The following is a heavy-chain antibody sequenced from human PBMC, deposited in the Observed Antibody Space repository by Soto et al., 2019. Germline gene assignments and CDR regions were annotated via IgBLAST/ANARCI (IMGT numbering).Heavy chain of an antibody. CDR3: TKGYYYDTCGYFDS. CDR1: GFTFSSYA. Sequence: GGSLRLSCAASGFTFSSYAMRWVRQAPGKGLEWVSAVSGSGGSTYYADSVKGRFTISRDNSKNTLYLQMDSLRAEDTAVYYCTKGYYYDTCGYFDSWGQGTLVTVSS. D-gene: IGHD3-22*01. CDR2: VSGSGGST. V-gene: IGHV3-23*01. J-gene: IGHJ4*02.